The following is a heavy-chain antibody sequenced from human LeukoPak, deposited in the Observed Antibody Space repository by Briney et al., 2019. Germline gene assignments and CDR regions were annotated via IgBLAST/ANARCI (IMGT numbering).Heavy chain of an antibody. J-gene: IGHJ5*02. Sequence: ASVKVSCKASGYTFTSYGISWVRQAPGQGLEWMGWISAYNGNTNYAQKLQGRVTMTTDTSTSTAYMELRSLRSDDTAVYYCASVESTYYYDSSGYYSGGWFDPWGQGTLVTVSS. CDR3: ASVESTYYYDSSGYYSGGWFDP. D-gene: IGHD3-22*01. V-gene: IGHV1-18*01. CDR2: ISAYNGNT. CDR1: GYTFTSYG.